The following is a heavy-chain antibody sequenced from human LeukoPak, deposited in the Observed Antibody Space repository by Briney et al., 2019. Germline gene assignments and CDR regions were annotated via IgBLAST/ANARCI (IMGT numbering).Heavy chain of an antibody. CDR3: ARFLYGVYSHYFDY. CDR1: GYTVSNYW. CDR2: IYPGDSET. V-gene: IGHV5-51*01. J-gene: IGHJ4*01. D-gene: IGHD4-17*01. Sequence: GESLKISCKGSGYTVSNYWIGWVRQMPGKGLDYMGLIYPGDSETRYSPSFQGQVAISADKSISTTYLQWSSLKASDTAIYYCARFLYGVYSHYFDYWGLGTPVTVSS.